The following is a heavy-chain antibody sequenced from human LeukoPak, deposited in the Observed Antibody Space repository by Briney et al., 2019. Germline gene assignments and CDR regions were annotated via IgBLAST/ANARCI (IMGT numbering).Heavy chain of an antibody. CDR1: GGSFSRYY. CDR2: IDHRSDT. V-gene: IGHV4-34*01. J-gene: IGHJ4*03. CDR3: ARGATISQTGYFDF. Sequence: SETLSLTCAVYGGSFSRYYWSWIRQSPGKGLEWIAEIDHRSDTNYNPSVKSRVTISVDTSKNQFSLKVRSVSAADTAVYYCARGATISQTGYFDFWGQGTPVTVSS. D-gene: IGHD5-24*01.